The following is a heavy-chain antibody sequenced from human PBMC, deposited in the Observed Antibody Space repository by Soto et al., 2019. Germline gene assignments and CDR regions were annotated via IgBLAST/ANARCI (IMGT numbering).Heavy chain of an antibody. CDR2: INVGNGNT. D-gene: IGHD3-22*01. J-gene: IGHJ4*02. CDR3: APPQNYDGCLNS. V-gene: IGHV1-3*01. Sequence: ASVKVSCKASGYTFTSYGISWVRQAPGQRLEWMGWINVGNGNTRYSQKFQGRLTLTRDTPGNTAYLELNSLISEDTAVYYCAPPQNYDGCLNSWGKETLVTFS. CDR1: GYTFTSYG.